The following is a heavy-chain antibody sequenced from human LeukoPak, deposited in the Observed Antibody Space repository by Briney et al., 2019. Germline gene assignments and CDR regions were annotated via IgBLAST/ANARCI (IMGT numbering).Heavy chain of an antibody. D-gene: IGHD2-21*02. V-gene: IGHV4-31*03. CDR1: GGSITSGGNY. Sequence: SETLSLTCTVSGGSITSGGNYWNWIRQRPGRGLEWIGYIYSSGHTYHNPSLKSRLFLSVDTSKNQLFLKLTSVTAAETAVYYCARAPSVDWYSFQLWGQGTLVTVSS. CDR3: ARAPSVDWYSFQL. CDR2: IYSSGHT. J-gene: IGHJ1*01.